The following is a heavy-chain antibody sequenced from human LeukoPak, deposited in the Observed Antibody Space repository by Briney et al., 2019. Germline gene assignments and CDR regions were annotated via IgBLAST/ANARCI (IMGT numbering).Heavy chain of an antibody. CDR1: GGSFSGYY. D-gene: IGHD5-12*01. CDR2: INHSGST. J-gene: IGHJ6*03. V-gene: IGHV4-34*01. Sequence: PSKTLSLTCAVYGGSFSGYYWSWIRQPPGKGLEWIGEINHSGSTNYNPSLKSRVTISVDTSKNQFSLKLSSVTAADTAVYYCARKVRYLATIRYYYYMDVWGKGTTVTVSS. CDR3: ARKVRYLATIRYYYYMDV.